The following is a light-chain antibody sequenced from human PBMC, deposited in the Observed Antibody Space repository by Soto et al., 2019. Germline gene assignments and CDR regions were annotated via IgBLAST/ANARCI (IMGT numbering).Light chain of an antibody. CDR2: AAS. Sequence: DIQMTQSPSSLSASVGDTVTITCRASRGINNYLAWFQQRPGKAPRSLIYAASSLQSGGPWRFSGSGSGTDFTLTSTNLQPEDFATYYCQQCINHPYTFGQGTTLGIK. J-gene: IGKJ2*01. V-gene: IGKV1-16*01. CDR3: QQCINHPYT. CDR1: RGINNY.